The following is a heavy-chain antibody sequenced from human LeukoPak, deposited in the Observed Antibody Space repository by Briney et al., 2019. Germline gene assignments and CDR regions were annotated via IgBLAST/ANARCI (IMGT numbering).Heavy chain of an antibody. D-gene: IGHD2-21*01. CDR1: EGTFSNSA. CDR3: ARSISGDQLYYYYYMDV. CDR2: IIPILGTS. Sequence: ASVKVSCKASEGTFSNSAISWVRQAPGQGLEWMGGIIPILGTSTYAQRFQGRVTITADRSTSTAYMQLSSLRSEDTAVYYCARSISGDQLYYYYYMDVWGKGTTVTISS. V-gene: IGHV1-69*06. J-gene: IGHJ6*03.